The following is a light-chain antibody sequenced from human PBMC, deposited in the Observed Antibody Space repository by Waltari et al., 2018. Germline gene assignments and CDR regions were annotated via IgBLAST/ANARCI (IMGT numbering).Light chain of an antibody. V-gene: IGKV3-20*01. CDR2: GAS. Sequence: EIVLTQSPGSLSSSPGVRVTLSCRASQSVSRALAWYQQKPGQAPRLLIFGASNRATGIPDSFSGIGSETDFSLTISRLEPEDFAVYYCQHYVRLPATFGRGTKVEIK. CDR3: QHYVRLPAT. CDR1: QSVSRA. J-gene: IGKJ1*01.